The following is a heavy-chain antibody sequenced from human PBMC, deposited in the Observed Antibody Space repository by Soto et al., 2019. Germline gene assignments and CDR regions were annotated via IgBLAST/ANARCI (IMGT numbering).Heavy chain of an antibody. D-gene: IGHD3-3*01. CDR3: AKDLALYFRSSYYIY. J-gene: IGHJ4*02. V-gene: IGHV3-9*01. CDR2: IRWISGSI. CDR1: GFTFDDYA. Sequence: PGGSLRLSCAASGFTFDDYAMHWVRQAPGKGLGWVSGIRWISGSIGYADSVTGRFTPSRDNAKHSLYPQMNCLKAEDTALYYCAKDLALYFRSSYYIYWGQESLGTIAS.